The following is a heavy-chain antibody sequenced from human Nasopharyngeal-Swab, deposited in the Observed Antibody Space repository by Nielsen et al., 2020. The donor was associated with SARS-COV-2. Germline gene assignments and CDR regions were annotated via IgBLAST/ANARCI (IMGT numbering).Heavy chain of an antibody. J-gene: IGHJ6*02. CDR3: ARGYYYDSSGYRPRGMDV. V-gene: IGHV3-13*05. Sequence: GGSLRLSCAASGFTFSSYDMHWVRQAPGKGLEWVSAIGTAGDPYYPGSVKGRFTISRENAKNSLYLQMNSLRAGDTAVYYCARGYYYDSSGYRPRGMDVWGQGTTVTVSS. D-gene: IGHD3-22*01. CDR1: GFTFSSYD. CDR2: IGTAGDP.